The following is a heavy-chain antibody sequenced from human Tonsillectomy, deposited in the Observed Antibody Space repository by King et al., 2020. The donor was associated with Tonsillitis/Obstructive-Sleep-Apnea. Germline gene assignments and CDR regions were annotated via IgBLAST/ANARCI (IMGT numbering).Heavy chain of an antibody. CDR2: IYYSGST. Sequence: QLQESGPGLVKPSETLSLTCTVSGGSISSYYWSWIRQPPGKGLEWIGYIYYSGSTNYNPSLKSRVTISVDTSKNQFSLKLSSVTDADTAVYYCARGTYYDFWSGPPEAFDIWGQGTMVTVSS. J-gene: IGHJ3*02. V-gene: IGHV4-59*01. CDR3: ARGTYYDFWSGPPEAFDI. D-gene: IGHD3-3*01. CDR1: GGSISSYY.